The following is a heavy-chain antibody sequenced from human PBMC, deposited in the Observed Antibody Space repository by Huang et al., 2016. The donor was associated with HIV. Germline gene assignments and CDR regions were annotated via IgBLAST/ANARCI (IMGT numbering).Heavy chain of an antibody. V-gene: IGHV3-30-3*01. CDR3: ARGSRSNGVSSFDY. CDR2: ISYDGSNK. D-gene: IGHD2-8*01. CDR1: GFTFSSYA. J-gene: IGHJ4*02. Sequence: QVQLVESGGGVVQPGRSLRLTCAASGFTFSSYAMNWVRQAPGQGLEGVAVISYDGSNKYYADSVKGRFTISRDNSKNTLYLQMNSLRAEDTAVYYCARGSRSNGVSSFDYWGQGTLVTVSS.